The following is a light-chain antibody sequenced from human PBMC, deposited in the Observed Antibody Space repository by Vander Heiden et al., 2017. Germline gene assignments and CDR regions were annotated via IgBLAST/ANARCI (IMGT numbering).Light chain of an antibody. CDR3: QSYDSSLSGYVL. V-gene: IGLV1-40*01. CDR1: SSKLGANYD. CDR2: VNK. J-gene: IGLJ2*01. Sequence: QSVLTQPPSVSRAPGQRVTISCTGSSSKLGANYDVHCYQQLPRTAPKLLIYVNKNRPSGVPDRFSGSKSGTSASLAITGLQAEDEADYYCQSYDSSLSGYVLFGGGTKLTVL.